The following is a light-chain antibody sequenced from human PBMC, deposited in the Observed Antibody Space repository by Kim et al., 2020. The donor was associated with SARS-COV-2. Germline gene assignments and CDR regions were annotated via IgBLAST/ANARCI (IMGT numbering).Light chain of an antibody. CDR1: QTVGSTS. J-gene: IGKJ2*01. CDR2: GVY. CDR3: QHYAGSPPMYT. V-gene: IGKV3-20*01. Sequence: GERTTGAGRDSQTVGSTSLAWYKQQPGQAPRLCSYGVYERATGIPDRFSGSGSETGFTLTISRLEPEDFALYYCQHYAGSPPMYTFGQGTKLEI.